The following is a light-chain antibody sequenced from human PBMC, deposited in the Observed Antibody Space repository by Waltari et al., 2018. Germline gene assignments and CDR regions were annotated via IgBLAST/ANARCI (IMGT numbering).Light chain of an antibody. J-gene: IGKJ1*01. CDR1: QSVGRS. Sequence: IMLTQSPGTLSLSPGERATLSCRASQSVGRSLAWYQQKPGQAPRLLIYDASRRATGVPDSFSGSGSGTDFSLTISRLEPEDFAVYYCQMYVRLPATFGQGTKVEIK. CDR2: DAS. CDR3: QMYVRLPAT. V-gene: IGKV3-20*01.